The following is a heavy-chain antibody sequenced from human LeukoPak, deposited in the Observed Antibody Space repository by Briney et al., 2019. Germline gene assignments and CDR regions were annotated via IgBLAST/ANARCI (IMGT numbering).Heavy chain of an antibody. D-gene: IGHD1/OR15-1a*01. V-gene: IGHV4-39*07. Sequence: SETLSLTCTVSDGSIGRNAYYWGWIRQPPGKGLEWIGSISYSGNTNYSPSLKSRVTISVDTSKNQFSLKLSSVTAADTAVYYCARGIGTGTPLYYYYMDVWGKGTTVTVSS. CDR3: ARGIGTGTPLYYYYMDV. CDR2: ISYSGNT. CDR1: DGSIGRNAYY. J-gene: IGHJ6*03.